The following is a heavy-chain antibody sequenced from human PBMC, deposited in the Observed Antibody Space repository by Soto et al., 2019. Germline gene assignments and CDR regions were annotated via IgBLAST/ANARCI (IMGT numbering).Heavy chain of an antibody. J-gene: IGHJ5*02. Sequence: SETLSLTCTVSGGSISSGDYYWSWIRQPPGKGLEWIGYIYYSGNTYYNPSLKSRVTISVDTSKNQFSLKLSSVTAADTAVYYCARGIAAAGTGWFDPWGQGTLVTVSS. V-gene: IGHV4-30-4*01. CDR2: IYYSGNT. CDR3: ARGIAAAGTGWFDP. D-gene: IGHD6-13*01. CDR1: GGSISSGDYY.